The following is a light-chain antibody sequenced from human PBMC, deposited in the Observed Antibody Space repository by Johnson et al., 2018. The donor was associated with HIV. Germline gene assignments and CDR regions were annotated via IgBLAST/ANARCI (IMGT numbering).Light chain of an antibody. V-gene: IGLV1-51*01. CDR1: SSNIGNNY. CDR3: GTWDSSLSEGV. CDR2: DNN. Sequence: QSVLTQPPSVSAAPGQKVTISCSGSSSNIGNNYVSWYQQLPGTAPKLLIYDNNKRPSGIPDRFSGSKSGTSATLGITVLQIGDEADYYCGTWDSSLSEGVFGTGTKVTV. J-gene: IGLJ1*01.